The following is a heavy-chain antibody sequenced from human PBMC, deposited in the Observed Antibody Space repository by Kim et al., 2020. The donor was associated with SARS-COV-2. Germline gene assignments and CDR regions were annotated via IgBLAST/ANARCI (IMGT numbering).Heavy chain of an antibody. CDR3: AGDNYNNYWYNY. D-gene: IGHD2-8*02. CDR1: EFTVSTKT. Sequence: GGSLRLSCAASEFTVSTKTMTWVRQTPGKGLEWVSIIYRNGTTYYADSVKSRITTSRDTSKNKLYLQLDNLRAADAAVYYCAGDNYNNYWYNYWGEATLVTVSA. V-gene: IGHV3-53*01. CDR2: IYRNGTT. J-gene: IGHJ4*02.